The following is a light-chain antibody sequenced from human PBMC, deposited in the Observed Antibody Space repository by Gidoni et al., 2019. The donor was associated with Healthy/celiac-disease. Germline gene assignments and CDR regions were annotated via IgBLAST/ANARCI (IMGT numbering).Light chain of an antibody. CDR2: DAS. CDR3: QQGT. V-gene: IGKV1-33*01. CDR1: QDISNY. Sequence: DIQMTQSPSSLSASVGDRVTITCQASQDISNYLNWYQQKPGKAPKLLIYDASNLETGVPSRFSGSGTGTDFTFTISSLQPEDIATYYCQQGTFGPXTKVDIK. J-gene: IGKJ3*01.